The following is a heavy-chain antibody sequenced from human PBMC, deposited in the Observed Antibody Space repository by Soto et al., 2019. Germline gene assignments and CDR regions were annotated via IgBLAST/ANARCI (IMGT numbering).Heavy chain of an antibody. CDR3: ALAYCTNGVCYGGWFDP. D-gene: IGHD2-8*01. V-gene: IGHV1-2*02. CDR1: GYTFTGYY. CDR2: INPNSGGT. J-gene: IGHJ5*02. Sequence: ASVKVSCKASGYTFTGYYMHWVRQAPGQGLEWMGWINPNSGGTNYAQKFQGRVTMTRDTSISTAYMELSRLRSDDTAVYYCALAYCTNGVCYGGWFDPWGQGTLVTVSS.